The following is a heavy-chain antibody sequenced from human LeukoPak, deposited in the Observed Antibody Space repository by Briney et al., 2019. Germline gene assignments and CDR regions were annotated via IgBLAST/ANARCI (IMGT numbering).Heavy chain of an antibody. CDR1: GYTLTELS. D-gene: IGHD1-26*01. CDR3: ATSTEYSGSYYAFDI. J-gene: IGHJ3*02. Sequence: ASVKVSCKVFGYTLTELSMHWVRQAPGKGLEWMGGFDPEDGETIYAQKFQGRVTMTEDTSTDTAYMELSSLRSEDTAVYYCATSTEYSGSYYAFDIWGQGTMVTVSS. CDR2: FDPEDGET. V-gene: IGHV1-24*01.